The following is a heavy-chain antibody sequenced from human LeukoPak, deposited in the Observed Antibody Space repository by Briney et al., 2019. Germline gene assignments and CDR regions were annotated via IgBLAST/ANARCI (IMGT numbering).Heavy chain of an antibody. J-gene: IGHJ4*02. D-gene: IGHD6-13*01. V-gene: IGHV3-21*01. Sequence: GGSMTLSCAASVFYFSRNPMNWVRHAPWKGLEWVSFISSSSNYMSYADSVKGRFTISRDNAKNSLYLQMNSLRAEDTAVYYCARPLDSSNNYFDYWGQGTLVTVSA. CDR2: ISSSSNYM. CDR1: VFYFSRNP. CDR3: ARPLDSSNNYFDY.